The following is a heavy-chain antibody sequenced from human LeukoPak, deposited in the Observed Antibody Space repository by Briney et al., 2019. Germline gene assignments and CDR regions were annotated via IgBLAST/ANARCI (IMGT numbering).Heavy chain of an antibody. V-gene: IGHV4-39*07. D-gene: IGHD3-22*01. J-gene: IGHJ4*02. CDR3: ARRSSGYSY. Sequence: PSETLSLTCTVSGGSISSSSYYWGWIRQPPGKGLEWIGSIYYSGSTYYNPSLKSRVTISVDTSKNQFSLKLSSVTAADTAVYYCARRSSGYSYWGQGTLVTVPS. CDR2: IYYSGST. CDR1: GGSISSSSYY.